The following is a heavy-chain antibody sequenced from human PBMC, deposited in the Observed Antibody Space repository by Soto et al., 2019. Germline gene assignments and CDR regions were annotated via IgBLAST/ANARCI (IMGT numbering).Heavy chain of an antibody. Sequence: SETLSLTXTVSGGSISSYYWSWIRQPPGKGLEWIGYIYYSGSTNYNPSLKSRVTISVDTSKNQFSLKLSSVTAADTAVYYCARDLMVRGVGWFDPWGQGTLVTVSS. CDR1: GGSISSYY. D-gene: IGHD3-10*01. V-gene: IGHV4-59*01. CDR3: ARDLMVRGVGWFDP. CDR2: IYYSGST. J-gene: IGHJ5*02.